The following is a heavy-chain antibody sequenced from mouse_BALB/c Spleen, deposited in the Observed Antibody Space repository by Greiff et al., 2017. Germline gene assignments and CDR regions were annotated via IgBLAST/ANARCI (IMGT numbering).Heavy chain of an antibody. CDR3: ARGVYDGDYYAMDY. CDR2: ILPGSGST. Sequence: VQLQESGAELMKPGASVKISCKATGYTFSSYWIEWVKQRPGHGLEWIGEILPGSGSTNYNEKFKGKATFTADTSSNTAYMQLSSLTSEDSAVYYCARGVYDGDYYAMDYWGQGTSVTVSS. V-gene: IGHV1-9*01. J-gene: IGHJ4*01. CDR1: GYTFSSYW. D-gene: IGHD2-14*01.